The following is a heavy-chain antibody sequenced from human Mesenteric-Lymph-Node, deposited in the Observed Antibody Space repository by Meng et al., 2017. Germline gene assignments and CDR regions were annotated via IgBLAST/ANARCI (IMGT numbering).Heavy chain of an antibody. CDR1: GYSFTSYW. Sequence: GESLKISCKGSGYSFTSYWIGWVRQMPGKGLEWMGIIYPGDSDTRYSPSFQGQVTISADKSISTAYLQWSSLKASDTAMYYCARQDCSGGSCSATLSYFDYWGQGTLVTVSS. J-gene: IGHJ4*02. CDR3: ARQDCSGGSCSATLSYFDY. CDR2: IYPGDSDT. D-gene: IGHD2-15*01. V-gene: IGHV5-51*01.